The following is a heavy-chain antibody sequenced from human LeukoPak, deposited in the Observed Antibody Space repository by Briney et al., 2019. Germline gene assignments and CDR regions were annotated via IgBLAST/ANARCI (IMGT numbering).Heavy chain of an antibody. J-gene: IGHJ6*03. CDR2: ISSSGSTI. Sequence: GGSLRLSCAASGFTFSTYAMSWVRQIPGKGLEWVSYISSSGSTIYYADSVKGRFTISRDNAKNSLYLQMNSLRAEDTAVYYCARAIAGYSGYDLPMDVWGKGTTVTISS. D-gene: IGHD5-12*01. CDR1: GFTFSTYA. V-gene: IGHV3-48*03. CDR3: ARAIAGYSGYDLPMDV.